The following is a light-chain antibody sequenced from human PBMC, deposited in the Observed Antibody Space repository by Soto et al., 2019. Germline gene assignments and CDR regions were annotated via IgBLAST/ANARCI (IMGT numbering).Light chain of an antibody. J-gene: IGKJ4*01. CDR1: QTILKSSIKKNS. Sequence: DIVMTQSPESLAVSLGERATIKCRSSQTILKSSIKKNSLAWYQQKPGQPPRLLIYWASTRDSGVPDRFSGSGSGTDFTLTITRLQAEDVAVYYCQQYYSSSLTFGGGTKVEIK. V-gene: IGKV4-1*01. CDR2: WAS. CDR3: QQYYSSSLT.